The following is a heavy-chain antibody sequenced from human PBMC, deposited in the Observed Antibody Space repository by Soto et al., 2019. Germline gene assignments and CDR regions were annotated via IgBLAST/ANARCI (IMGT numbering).Heavy chain of an antibody. CDR3: ARDTDFWSFSHRIYYYYYTDV. CDR2: IKQDGSEK. Sequence: GGSLRLSCAASGFTFSSYWMSWVRQAPGKGLEWVANIKQDGSEKYYVDSVKGRFTISRDNAKNSLYLQMNSLRAEDTAVYYCARDTDFWSFSHRIYYYYYTDVWGKGTTVTVSS. D-gene: IGHD3-3*01. J-gene: IGHJ6*03. V-gene: IGHV3-7*01. CDR1: GFTFSSYW.